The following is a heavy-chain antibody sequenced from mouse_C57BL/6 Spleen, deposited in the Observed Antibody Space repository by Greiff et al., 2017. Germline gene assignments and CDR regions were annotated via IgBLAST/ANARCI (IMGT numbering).Heavy chain of an antibody. D-gene: IGHD1-1*01. J-gene: IGHJ1*03. CDR2: IRNKANNHAT. CDR3: TRSSYYGSSYWYFDV. Sequence: EVKLQESGGGLVQPGGSMKLSCAASGFTFSDAWMDWVRQSPEKGLEWVAEIRNKANNHATYYAVSVKGRFTISRDDSKSSVYLQMNSLRAADTGIYYCTRSSYYGSSYWYFDVWGTGTTVTVSS. V-gene: IGHV6-6*01. CDR1: GFTFSDAW.